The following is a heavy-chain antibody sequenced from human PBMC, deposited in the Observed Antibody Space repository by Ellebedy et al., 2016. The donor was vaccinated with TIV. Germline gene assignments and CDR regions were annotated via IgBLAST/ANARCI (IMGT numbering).Heavy chain of an antibody. D-gene: IGHD6-6*01. V-gene: IGHV3-23*01. CDR3: ARVQSVYFESDC. CDR2: ISGSGGST. CDR1: GFTFSSYA. Sequence: GESLKISCAASGFTFSSYAMSWVRQAPGKGLEWVSTISGSGGSTYYADSVKGRFTISRDTSKNTLYLQMNSLRAEDTAVYYCARVQSVYFESDCWGQGTLVTVSS. J-gene: IGHJ4*02.